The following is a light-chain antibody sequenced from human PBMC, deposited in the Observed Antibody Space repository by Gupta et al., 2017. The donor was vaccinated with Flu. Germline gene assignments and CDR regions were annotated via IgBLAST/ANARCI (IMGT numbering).Light chain of an antibody. J-gene: IGLJ3*02. V-gene: IGLV1-44*01. CDR2: SNN. CDR1: SSNIGSNT. Sequence: SVLTQPPSASGTPGQRVTISCSGSSSNIGSNTVNWYQQLPGTAPKLLIYSNNQRPSGVPDRFSGSKSGTSASLAISGLQSEDEADYYCAAWDDSLNGFRVFGGGTKLTVL. CDR3: AAWDDSLNGFRV.